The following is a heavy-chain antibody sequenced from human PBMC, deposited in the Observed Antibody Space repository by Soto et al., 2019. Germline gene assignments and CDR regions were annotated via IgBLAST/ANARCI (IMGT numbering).Heavy chain of an antibody. J-gene: IGHJ4*02. CDR2: IWYDGSNK. Sequence: GGSLRLSCAASGFTFSSYGMHWVRQAPGKGLEWVAVIWYDGSNKYYADSVKGRFTISRDNSKNTLYLQMNSLRAEDTAVYYCARDYPEYYGSGSYDYWGQGTLVTVS. V-gene: IGHV3-33*01. CDR1: GFTFSSYG. D-gene: IGHD3-10*01. CDR3: ARDYPEYYGSGSYDY.